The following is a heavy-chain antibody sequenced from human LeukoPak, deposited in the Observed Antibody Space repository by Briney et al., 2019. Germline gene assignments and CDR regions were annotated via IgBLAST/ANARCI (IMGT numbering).Heavy chain of an antibody. CDR3: AKDLGSSGWYDAFDI. Sequence: SVKVSCKASGGTFSSYAISWVRQAPGQGLEWMGRIIPIFGTANYAQKFQGRVTITTDESTSTAYMELGSLRSEDTAVYYCAKDLGSSGWYDAFDIWGQGTMVTVSS. V-gene: IGHV1-69*05. J-gene: IGHJ3*02. CDR2: IIPIFGTA. D-gene: IGHD6-19*01. CDR1: GGTFSSYA.